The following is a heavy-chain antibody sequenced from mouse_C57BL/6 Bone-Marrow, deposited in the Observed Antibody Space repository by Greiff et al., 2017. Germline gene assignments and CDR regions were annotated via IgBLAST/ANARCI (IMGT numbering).Heavy chain of an antibody. Sequence: EVQLQQSGPELVKPGASVKISCKASGYSFTGYYMNWVKQSPEKSLEWIGEINPSTGGTTYNQKFTAKATLTVDKSSSTAYMQLKSLTSDDSAVYYCARSNPGFAYWGQGTLVTVSA. J-gene: IGHJ3*01. CDR2: INPSTGGT. CDR3: ARSNPGFAY. CDR1: GYSFTGYY. V-gene: IGHV1-42*01.